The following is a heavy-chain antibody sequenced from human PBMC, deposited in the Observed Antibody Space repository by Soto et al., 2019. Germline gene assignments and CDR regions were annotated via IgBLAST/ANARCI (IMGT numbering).Heavy chain of an antibody. V-gene: IGHV4-34*01. CDR1: GGSFGGHC. Sequence: PSETLSLTCAVYGGSFGGHCWTWIRQPPGKGLEWVGEITRSGNTNYNPSLKSRVTISVDTSKNQFSLKLSSVTAADTAVYYCACNYYDFWSGYYSVGYFDYWAQGTPVTVSS. D-gene: IGHD3-3*01. CDR2: ITRSGNT. J-gene: IGHJ4*02. CDR3: ACNYYDFWSGYYSVGYFDY.